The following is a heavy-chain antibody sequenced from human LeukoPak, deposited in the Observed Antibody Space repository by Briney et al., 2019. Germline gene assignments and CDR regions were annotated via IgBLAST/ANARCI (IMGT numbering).Heavy chain of an antibody. CDR1: GFTFSSYA. CDR2: ISGSGGST. CDR3: AKVLRYFDWLSR. J-gene: IGHJ4*02. D-gene: IGHD3-9*01. Sequence: GGSLRLSCAASGFTFSSYAMSWVRQVPGKGLEWVSAISGSGGSTYYADSVKGRFTISRDNSKNTLYLQMDSLRAEDTAVYYCAKVLRYFDWLSRWGQGTLVTVSS. V-gene: IGHV3-23*01.